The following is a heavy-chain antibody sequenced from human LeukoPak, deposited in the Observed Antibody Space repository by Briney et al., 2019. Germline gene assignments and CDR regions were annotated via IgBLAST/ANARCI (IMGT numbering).Heavy chain of an antibody. CDR2: ISDTGNT. CDR1: GFSFSSYW. CDR3: AKAPVTTCRGAFCYPFDY. V-gene: IGHV3-23*01. D-gene: IGHD2-15*01. J-gene: IGHJ4*02. Sequence: GGSLRLSCAASGFSFSSYWMTWVRQAPGKGLEWVSAISDTGNTYHADSVKGRFTISRDSSKNTLFLQMNRLRPEDAAVYYCAKAPVTTCRGAFCYPFDYWGLGTLVTVSS.